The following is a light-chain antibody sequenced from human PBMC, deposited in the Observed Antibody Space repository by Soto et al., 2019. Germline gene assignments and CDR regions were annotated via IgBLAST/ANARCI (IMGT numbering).Light chain of an antibody. J-gene: IGKJ1*01. Sequence: EIVMTQSPATLSVSPGERATLSCRASQSVSSNIAWYQQKPGQAPRLLIYGESARATGIPARFSGSGSGTEFTLTISSLQSEDFAVYFCQQYYDWPRTFGQGTKVDI. CDR1: QSVSSN. CDR2: GES. CDR3: QQYYDWPRT. V-gene: IGKV3-15*01.